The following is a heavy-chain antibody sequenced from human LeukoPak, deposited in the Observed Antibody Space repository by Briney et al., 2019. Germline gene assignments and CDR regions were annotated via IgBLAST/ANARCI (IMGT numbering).Heavy chain of an antibody. V-gene: IGHV3-11*04. Sequence: PGGSLRLSCAASGFTFSNYYMSWIRHAPGKGLEGVSYISNSGNTKYYADSVKGRFTISRDNAKDSLFLQMNSLRAEDTAVYYCAREGVVVRYWGQGTLVTVSS. CDR1: GFTFSNYY. D-gene: IGHD2-15*01. CDR3: AREGVVVRY. CDR2: ISNSGNTK. J-gene: IGHJ4*02.